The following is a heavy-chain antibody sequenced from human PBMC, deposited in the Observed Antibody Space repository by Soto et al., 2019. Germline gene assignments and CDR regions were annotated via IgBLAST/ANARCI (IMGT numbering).Heavy chain of an antibody. CDR1: GFTFSSYA. J-gene: IGHJ6*02. CDR3: ARDEWELDYYGMDV. D-gene: IGHD1-26*01. Sequence: EVQLLESGGGLVQPGGSLRLSCAASGFTFSSYAMSWVRQAPGKGLAWVSAISGSGGSTYYADSVKGRFTISRDNSKNTLYLQMNSLRAEDTAVYYCARDEWELDYYGMDVWGQGTTVTVSS. V-gene: IGHV3-23*01. CDR2: ISGSGGST.